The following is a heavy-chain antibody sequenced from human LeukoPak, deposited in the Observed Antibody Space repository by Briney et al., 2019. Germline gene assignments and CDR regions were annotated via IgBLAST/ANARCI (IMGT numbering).Heavy chain of an antibody. V-gene: IGHV4-61*02. CDR2: IYTSGST. J-gene: IGHJ4*02. CDR3: ARVYNWNSEVDY. CDR1: GGSISSGSYY. D-gene: IGHD1-7*01. Sequence: SETLSLTCTVPGGSISSGSYYWSWIRQPAGKGLEWIGRIYTSGSTNYNPSLKSRVTISVDTSKNQFSLKLSSVTAADTAVYYCARVYNWNSEVDYWGQGTLVTVSS.